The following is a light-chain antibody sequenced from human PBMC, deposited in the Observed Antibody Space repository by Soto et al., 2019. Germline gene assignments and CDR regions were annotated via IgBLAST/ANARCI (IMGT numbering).Light chain of an antibody. V-gene: IGKV3-20*01. Sequence: ELVLTQSPGTLSLSPGERATLSCRASQSVSSTYLAWYQRKSGQAHRLLIYGASSRATGIPDRFSGSGSGTDFTLIISTLEPENFAVYDCQQDGSSPVTFAQGTKVDIK. CDR1: QSVSSTY. CDR3: QQDGSSPVT. CDR2: GAS. J-gene: IGKJ1*01.